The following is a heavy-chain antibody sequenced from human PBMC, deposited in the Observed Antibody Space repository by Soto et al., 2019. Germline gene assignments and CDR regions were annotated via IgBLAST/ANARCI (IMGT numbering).Heavy chain of an antibody. CDR3: ARGMGYYCSGGSCPEVVFDY. V-gene: IGHV3-48*02. CDR2: ISGTSSTI. CDR1: GFTFSTYS. Sequence: EVQLVESGGGLVQPGGSLRLSCAASGFTFSTYSMNWVRQAPGKGLEWISYISGTSSTIYYADSVKGRFTISRDKAKNSLYLQMNRLRDEDTAVYYCARGMGYYCSGGSCPEVVFDYWGQGTLGTVSS. J-gene: IGHJ4*02. D-gene: IGHD2-15*01.